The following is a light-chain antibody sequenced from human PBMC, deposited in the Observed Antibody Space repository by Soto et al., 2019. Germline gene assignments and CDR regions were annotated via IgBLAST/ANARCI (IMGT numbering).Light chain of an antibody. J-gene: IGKJ5*01. CDR1: QHINNH. V-gene: IGKV1-16*02. CDR2: AAS. CDR3: QLYDSYPCT. Sequence: DIQMTQSPSSLSASIGDRDTITHTASQHINNHLDRFQQKPVRAPKSLIYAASSLQSGVPSKFSRSGFGTDFTLTINSLQPENFATYYRQLYDSYPCTVSHGTRLDIK.